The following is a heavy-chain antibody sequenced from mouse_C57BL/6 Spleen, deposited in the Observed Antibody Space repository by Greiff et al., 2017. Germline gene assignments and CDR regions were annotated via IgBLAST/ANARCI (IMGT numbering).Heavy chain of an antibody. J-gene: IGHJ1*03. CDR1: GYTFTDYY. CDR3: ANYYGSSLYWYFDV. D-gene: IGHD1-1*01. CDR2: INPNNGGT. V-gene: IGHV1-26*01. Sequence: VQLQQAGPELVKPGASVKISCKASGYTFTDYYMNWVKQSPGKSLEWIGDINPNNGGTSYNQKFKGKATLTVDKSSSTAYMELRSLTSEDSAVYYCANYYGSSLYWYFDVWGTGTTVTVAS.